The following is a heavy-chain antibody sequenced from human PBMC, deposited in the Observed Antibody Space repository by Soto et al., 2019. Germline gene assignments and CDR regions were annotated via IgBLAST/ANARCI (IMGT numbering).Heavy chain of an antibody. J-gene: IGHJ6*02. D-gene: IGHD1-20*01. CDR1: GFTLSNYG. Sequence: GTLSLSCAVSGFTLSNYGMHWVRQGPGKGLEWVAVTSYDGSDKYYEDSVKGRFTISRDNSKNTLFLQMNRLRAEDTAVYYCAKKERTDNLAYYYGMEVWGQGSTGTVSS. V-gene: IGHV3-30*18. CDR3: AKKERTDNLAYYYGMEV. CDR2: TSYDGSDK.